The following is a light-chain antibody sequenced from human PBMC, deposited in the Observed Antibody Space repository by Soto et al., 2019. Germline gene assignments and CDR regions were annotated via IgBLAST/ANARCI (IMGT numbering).Light chain of an antibody. CDR1: SSNIGPTYD. Sequence: QSALTQPPSVSWAPGQRVTISCTGSSSNIGPTYDVHWYQQLPGTAPKLLIYANTNRPSGVPDRFSGSKSGTSASLAITGLQAEDEADYFCQSYDSSMSGYVFGTGTKVTVL. V-gene: IGLV1-40*01. J-gene: IGLJ1*01. CDR3: QSYDSSMSGYV. CDR2: ANT.